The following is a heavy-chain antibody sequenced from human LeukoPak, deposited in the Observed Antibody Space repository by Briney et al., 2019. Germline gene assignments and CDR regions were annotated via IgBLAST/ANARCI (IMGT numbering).Heavy chain of an antibody. CDR2: INPNSGGT. D-gene: IGHD2-2*03. CDR3: ARDPNGYCSSTSCYPSLSNWFDP. Sequence: GASVKVSCKASGYTFTGYYMHWVRQAPGQGLEWMGWINPNSGGTNYAQKFQGRVTMTRDTSISTAYMEPSRLRSDDTAVYYCARDPNGYCSSTSCYPSLSNWFDPWGQGTLVTVSS. V-gene: IGHV1-2*02. CDR1: GYTFTGYY. J-gene: IGHJ5*02.